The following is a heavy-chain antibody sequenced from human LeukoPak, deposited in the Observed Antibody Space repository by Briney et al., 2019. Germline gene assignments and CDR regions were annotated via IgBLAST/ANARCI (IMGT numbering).Heavy chain of an antibody. CDR2: INNVGSHI. D-gene: IGHD1-26*01. V-gene: IGHV3-21*01. J-gene: IGHJ4*02. CDR1: GFILNKYV. Sequence: PARSLTLSCLSSGFILNKYVTNWVRQPPGRGREWVGSINNVGSHIYYTDSVKGRFTISKENAKNSLYLQMNSLRAEDTAVYYCARGAIVGANFDYWGQGTLVTVSS. CDR3: ARGAIVGANFDY.